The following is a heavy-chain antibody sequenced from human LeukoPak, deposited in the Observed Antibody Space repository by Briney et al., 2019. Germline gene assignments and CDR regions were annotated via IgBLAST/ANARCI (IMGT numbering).Heavy chain of an antibody. CDR1: GFTFSSYA. CDR3: ARAGDYGDYFWFDY. J-gene: IGHJ4*02. Sequence: GRSLRLSCAASGFTFSSYAMHWVRQAPGKGLEWVAVISYDGSNKYYADSVKGRFTISRDNSKNTLYLQMNSLRAEDTAVYYCARAGDYGDYFWFDYWGQGTLVTVSS. V-gene: IGHV3-30-3*01. D-gene: IGHD4-17*01. CDR2: ISYDGSNK.